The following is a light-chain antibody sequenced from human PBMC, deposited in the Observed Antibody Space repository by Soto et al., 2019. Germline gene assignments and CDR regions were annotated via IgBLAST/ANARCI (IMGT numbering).Light chain of an antibody. Sequence: ETVMTQSPATLTVSPGEGATLSCRASQSLNTNLAWYQQKLGQAPRVLIYGASTRATGIPARFSGSGSGTEFILSISSLQSEDSGIYFCHEYNTWPWTFGQGTRVEI. CDR3: HEYNTWPWT. CDR1: QSLNTN. CDR2: GAS. J-gene: IGKJ1*01. V-gene: IGKV3-15*01.